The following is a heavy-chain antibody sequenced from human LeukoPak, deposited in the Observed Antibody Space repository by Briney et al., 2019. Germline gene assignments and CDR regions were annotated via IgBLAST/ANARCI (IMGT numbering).Heavy chain of an antibody. D-gene: IGHD3-22*01. J-gene: IGHJ4*02. CDR2: IKQDGSEK. V-gene: IGHV3-7*01. CDR3: ARDGGIYYDSSGYYYW. CDR1: GFTFSSYW. Sequence: GGSLRLSCAASGFTFSSYWMSWVRQAPGKGLEWVANIKQDGSEKYYVDSVKGRFTISRDNAKNSLYLQMNSLRAEDTAVYYCARDGGIYYDSSGYYYWWGQGTLVTVSS.